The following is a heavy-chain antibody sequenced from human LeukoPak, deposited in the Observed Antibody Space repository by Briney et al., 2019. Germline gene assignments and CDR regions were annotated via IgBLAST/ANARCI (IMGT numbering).Heavy chain of an antibody. D-gene: IGHD3-16*01. CDR3: ARDEGGWFDP. CDR2: IYDSGST. V-gene: IGHV4-39*07. Sequence: SETLSLTCTVSGGSIRSSYYYWGWIRQPPGKGLEWIGSIYDSGSTYYNPSLKSRVTISVDTSKNQFSLKLSSVTAADTAVYYCARDEGGWFDPWGQGTLVTVSS. CDR1: GGSIRSSYYY. J-gene: IGHJ5*02.